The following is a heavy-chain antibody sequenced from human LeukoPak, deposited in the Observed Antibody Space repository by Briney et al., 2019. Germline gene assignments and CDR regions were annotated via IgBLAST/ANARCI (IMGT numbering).Heavy chain of an antibody. CDR1: GGSFNAYY. V-gene: IGHV4-59*08. J-gene: IGHJ3*02. Sequence: PSETLSLTCTVSGGSFNAYYWSWIRQPPGKGLEWIAYVRDNGENNYNPSLKSRVAISVDTANNQISLRLNFVTAADTAIYYCARQPVNTAAFDIWGLGTMVTVSS. CDR2: VRDNGEN. CDR3: ARQPVNTAAFDI. D-gene: IGHD5-18*01.